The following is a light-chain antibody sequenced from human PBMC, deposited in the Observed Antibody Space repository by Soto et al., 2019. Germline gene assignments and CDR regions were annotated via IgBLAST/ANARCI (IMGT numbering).Light chain of an antibody. Sequence: QSVLTQSPSVSGTPGQRVTISCSGSISNIGSNTVNWYQQLPGTAPKLLIYSDDQRPSGVPYPSSGYKSGTSASLAISGLQSEDEADYYCAAGADSLDGWVFGGGTKLTVL. CDR1: ISNIGSNT. V-gene: IGLV1-44*01. CDR3: AAGADSLDGWV. J-gene: IGLJ3*02. CDR2: SDD.